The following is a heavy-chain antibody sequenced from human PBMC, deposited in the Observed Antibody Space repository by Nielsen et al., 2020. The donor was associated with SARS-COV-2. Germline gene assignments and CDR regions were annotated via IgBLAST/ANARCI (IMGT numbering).Heavy chain of an antibody. J-gene: IGHJ6*03. CDR1: GFTFSSYG. V-gene: IGHV3-33*01. Sequence: GESLKISCAASGFTFSSYGMHWVRQVPGKGLEWVAVIWYDGSNKYYADSVKGRFTISRDNSKNTLYLQMNSLRAEDTAVYYCARDGYGTYYYYYYMDVWGKGTTVTVSS. CDR3: ARDGYGTYYYYYYMDV. CDR2: IWYDGSNK. D-gene: IGHD5-18*01.